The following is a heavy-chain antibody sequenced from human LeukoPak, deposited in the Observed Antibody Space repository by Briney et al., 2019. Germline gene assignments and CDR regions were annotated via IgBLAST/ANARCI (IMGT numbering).Heavy chain of an antibody. CDR1: GFTVSSSY. J-gene: IGHJ5*02. CDR3: ARDAYYYDSSAYYPQNWFDP. Sequence: GGSLRLSCAASGFTVSSSYMSWVRQAPGKGLEWVSSISTSSTYIYSADSVKGRFTISRDNAKNSLYLQMNSLRAEDTAVYYCARDAYYYDSSAYYPQNWFDPWGQGTLVTVSS. V-gene: IGHV3-21*01. CDR2: ISTSSTYI. D-gene: IGHD3-22*01.